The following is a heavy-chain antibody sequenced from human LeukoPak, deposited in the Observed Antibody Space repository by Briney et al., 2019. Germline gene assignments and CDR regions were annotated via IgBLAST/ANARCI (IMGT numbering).Heavy chain of an antibody. CDR1: GGSISSYY. CDR2: IYTSGST. Sequence: SETLSLACTVSGGSISSYYWSWIRQPAGKGLEWIGRIYTSGSTNYNPSLKSRVTMSVDSSKNQFSLKLSSVTAADTAVYYCARATGCSSTSCYNWFDPWGQGTLVTVSS. CDR3: ARATGCSSTSCYNWFDP. D-gene: IGHD2-2*01. V-gene: IGHV4-4*07. J-gene: IGHJ5*02.